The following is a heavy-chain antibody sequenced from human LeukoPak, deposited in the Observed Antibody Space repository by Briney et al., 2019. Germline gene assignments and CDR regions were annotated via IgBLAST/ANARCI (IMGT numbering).Heavy chain of an antibody. CDR1: EFTFSTYG. D-gene: IGHD6-13*01. Sequence: GGSLRLSCAASEFTFSTYGMQWVRQAPGEGLEWVAVISYDGSYKFYADSVKGRFTISRGNPKSTLYLQMNSLRAEDTAVYYCAKDRYSGLNTIDYWGQGTLVTVSS. V-gene: IGHV3-30*18. CDR3: AKDRYSGLNTIDY. CDR2: ISYDGSYK. J-gene: IGHJ4*02.